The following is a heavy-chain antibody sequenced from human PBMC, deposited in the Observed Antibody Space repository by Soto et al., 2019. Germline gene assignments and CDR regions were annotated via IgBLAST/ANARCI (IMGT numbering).Heavy chain of an antibody. V-gene: IGHV3-23*01. CDR2: ISGSGSNT. CDR1: GFTFRTYA. J-gene: IGHJ3*01. CDR3: AKDLRKWLRNAFDL. Sequence: EVQLLESGGGLVQPGGSLRLSCVASGFTFRTYAMTWVRQAPGKGLECVSSISGSGSNTHYADSVKGRFTISRDNSKDTVYLQMDSLRVEDTALYYCAKDLRKWLRNAFDLWGQGTMVTVSS. D-gene: IGHD5-12*01.